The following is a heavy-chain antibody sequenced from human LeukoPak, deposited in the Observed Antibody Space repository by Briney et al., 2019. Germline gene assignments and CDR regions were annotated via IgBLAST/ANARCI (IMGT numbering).Heavy chain of an antibody. V-gene: IGHV3-23*01. J-gene: IGHJ4*02. CDR3: AKDLYIAVASTTDY. CDR1: GFTFSSYA. CDR2: ISGSGGST. D-gene: IGHD6-19*01. Sequence: GGSLRLSCAASGFTFSSYAMSWVRQAPGKGLEWVSAISGSGGSTYYADSVKGRFTISRDNSKNTLYLQMNNLRAEDTAVYYCAKDLYIAVASTTDYWGQGTLVTVSS.